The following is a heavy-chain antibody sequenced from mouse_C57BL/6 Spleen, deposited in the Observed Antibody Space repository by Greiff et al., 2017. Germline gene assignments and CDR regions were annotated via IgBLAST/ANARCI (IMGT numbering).Heavy chain of an antibody. CDR2: IDPEDGEP. V-gene: IGHV14-2*01. CDR1: GFNFNDYY. CDR3: AGGLTGTWFAD. Sequence: VQLKQSGAELVKPGASVKLSCTASGFNFNDYYMHWVKQRTEQGLEWIGRIDPEDGEPNYAPTFPGKATITADTSSYTAYLQLSSLTSEETAVYDCAGGLTGTWFADWGQGTLVTVSA. D-gene: IGHD4-1*01. J-gene: IGHJ3*01.